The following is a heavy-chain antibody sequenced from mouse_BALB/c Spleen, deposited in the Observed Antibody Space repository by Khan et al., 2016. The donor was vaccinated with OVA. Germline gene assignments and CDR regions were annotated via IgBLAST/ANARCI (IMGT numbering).Heavy chain of an antibody. V-gene: IGHV5-6*01. CDR2: ISSGADYT. CDR1: GFTFSSYS. D-gene: IGHD4-1*01. CDR3: ASHLTGSVAY. J-gene: IGHJ3*01. Sequence: EVELVESGGDLVKPGGSLKLPCAASGFTFSSYSMSWVRQTPDKRLEWVATISSGADYTYYPDSVKGRFTISRDNAKNTLYLQMSSLKSEDTAMYYCASHLTGSVAYWGQGTLVTVSA.